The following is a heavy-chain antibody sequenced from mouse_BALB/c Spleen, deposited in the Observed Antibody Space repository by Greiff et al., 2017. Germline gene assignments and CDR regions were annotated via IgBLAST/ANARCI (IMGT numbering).Heavy chain of an antibody. D-gene: IGHD1-1*01. CDR3: ARWDYYGSSYWYFDV. Sequence: VQLQQSGAELVRPGTSVKVSCKASGYAFTNYLIEWVKQRPGQGLEWIGVINPGSGGTNYNEKFKGKATLTADKSSSTAYMQLSSLTSDDSAVYFCARWDYYGSSYWYFDVWGAGTTVTVSS. CDR2: INPGSGGT. J-gene: IGHJ1*01. V-gene: IGHV1-54*01. CDR1: GYAFTNYL.